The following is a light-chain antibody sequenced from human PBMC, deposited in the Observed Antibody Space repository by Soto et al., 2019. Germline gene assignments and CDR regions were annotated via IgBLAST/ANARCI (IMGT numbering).Light chain of an antibody. CDR3: HQRQSWPRT. CDR1: QYINTR. J-gene: IGKJ1*01. V-gene: IGKV3-11*01. Sequence: EMVFTQSRATLSLFPGDRVTLSCRASQYINTRLAWYQHRPGQAPRLLIYQTSIRAAGIPARFSASGTGTDFTLTIIDVQPEDFTVYYCHQRQSWPRTFGQGTKVDNK. CDR2: QTS.